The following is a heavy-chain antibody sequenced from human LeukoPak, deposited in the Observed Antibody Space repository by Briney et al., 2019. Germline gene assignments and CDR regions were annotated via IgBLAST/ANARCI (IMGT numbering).Heavy chain of an antibody. J-gene: IGHJ4*02. CDR3: ARSTTVTSFDY. Sequence: GGSLRLSCAASGFTFYDYAMHWFRQAPGKGLEWFSSISSSSSYIYYADSVKGRFTVSRDNAKNSLYLQMNSLRAEDTAVYYCARSTTVTSFDYWGQGTLVTVSS. CDR1: GFTFYDYA. CDR2: ISSSSSYI. D-gene: IGHD4-17*01. V-gene: IGHV3-21*01.